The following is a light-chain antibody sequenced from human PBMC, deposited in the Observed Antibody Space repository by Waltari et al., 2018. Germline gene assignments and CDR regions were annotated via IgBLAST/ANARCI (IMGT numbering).Light chain of an antibody. V-gene: IGLV2-23*02. Sequence: QSALPQPASVSGSPGQSITIPCTGTNNDIGSYNLVSWYQQHPGKAPKVIIFEVNKRPSGVSNRFSGSKSGNTASLTVSGLHPEDEADYYCCSYAGTPRVVFGGGTKLTVL. CDR2: EVN. CDR1: NNDIGSYNL. J-gene: IGLJ2*01. CDR3: CSYAGTPRVV.